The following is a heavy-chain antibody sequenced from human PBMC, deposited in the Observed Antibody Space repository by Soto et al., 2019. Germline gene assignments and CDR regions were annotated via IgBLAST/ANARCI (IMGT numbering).Heavy chain of an antibody. Sequence: SVKVSCKASGGTFSSYAISWVRQAPGQGLEWMGGIIPIFGTANYAQKFQGRVTITADESTSTAYMELSSLRSEDTAVYYCAREKLAVGYCSSTSCYHFDYWGQGTLVTVSS. CDR2: IIPIFGTA. V-gene: IGHV1-69*13. CDR1: GGTFSSYA. J-gene: IGHJ4*02. CDR3: AREKLAVGYCSSTSCYHFDY. D-gene: IGHD2-2*01.